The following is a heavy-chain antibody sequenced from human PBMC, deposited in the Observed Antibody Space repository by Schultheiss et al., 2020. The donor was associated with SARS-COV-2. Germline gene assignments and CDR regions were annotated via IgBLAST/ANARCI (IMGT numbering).Heavy chain of an antibody. CDR2: ISGSGGST. Sequence: GGSLRLSCAASGFTLSSYWMSWVRQAPGKGLERVSAISGSGGSTYYADSVKGRFTISRDNSKNTLYLQMNSLRAEDTAVYYCAKDHSGSSGWLWGYYYYGMDVWGQGTTVTVSS. J-gene: IGHJ6*02. CDR1: GFTLSSYW. V-gene: IGHV3-23*01. CDR3: AKDHSGSSGWLWGYYYYGMDV. D-gene: IGHD6-19*01.